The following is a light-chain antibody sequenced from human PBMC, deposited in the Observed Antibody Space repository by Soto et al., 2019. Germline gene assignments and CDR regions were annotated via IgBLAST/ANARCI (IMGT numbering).Light chain of an antibody. J-gene: IGKJ2*01. CDR3: QQYENSVMYT. CDR1: QSVRSSF. Sequence: EIVLTQSPGTLSLSPGEKATLSCRASQSVRSSFFAWYQQKPGQAPRLLIYDVSVRATGIPDRVSGSGSGTDFTLTINRLESEDFAVDYCQQYENSVMYTFGQGTKLEIK. CDR2: DVS. V-gene: IGKV3-20*01.